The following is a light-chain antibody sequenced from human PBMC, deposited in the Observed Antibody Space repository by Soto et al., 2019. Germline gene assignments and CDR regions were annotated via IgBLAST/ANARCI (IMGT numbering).Light chain of an antibody. J-gene: IGKJ4*01. V-gene: IGKV3-20*01. CDR3: QQYESSTLT. CDR1: QSVSSTY. CDR2: RAS. Sequence: EIVLTQSPDTLSLSPGERATLSCRPSQSVSSTYLAWYQQKPGQAPRLLIYRASTRATGIPDRFSGSGSGTDFTLTISRLEPEDFAVYYCQQYESSTLTFGGGTKVEIK.